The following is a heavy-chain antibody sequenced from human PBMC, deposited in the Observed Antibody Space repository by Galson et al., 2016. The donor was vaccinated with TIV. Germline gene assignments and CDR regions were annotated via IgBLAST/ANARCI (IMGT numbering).Heavy chain of an antibody. V-gene: IGHV3-30*04. Sequence: SLRLSCAASGFTFKYYPMHWVRQAPGKGLEWLAVISYDGTIETYADSVKGRFTPFRDNSKNTLYLQMNSLRDEDTATYYCAKQETSGSDPLTVTIGLQYWGQGTLVTVSS. CDR1: GFTFKYYP. J-gene: IGHJ4*02. CDR2: ISYDGTIE. CDR3: AKQETSGSDPLTVTIGLQY. D-gene: IGHD4-17*01.